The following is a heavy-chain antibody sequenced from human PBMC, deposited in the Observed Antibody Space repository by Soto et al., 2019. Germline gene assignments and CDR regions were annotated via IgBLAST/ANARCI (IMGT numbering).Heavy chain of an antibody. CDR3: ARPPLYCSGGSCFDY. CDR1: GGSFSGYY. CDR2: INHSGST. V-gene: IGHV4-34*01. Sequence: QVQLQQWGAGLLKPSETLSLTCAVYGGSFSGYYWSWIRQPPGKGLEWIGEINHSGSTNYNPSLTSRVTISVDTSKNQFSLKLSSVTAADTAVYYCARPPLYCSGGSCFDYWGQGTLVTVSS. D-gene: IGHD2-15*01. J-gene: IGHJ4*02.